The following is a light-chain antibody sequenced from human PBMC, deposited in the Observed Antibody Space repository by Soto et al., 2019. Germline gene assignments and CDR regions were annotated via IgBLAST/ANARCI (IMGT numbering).Light chain of an antibody. V-gene: IGLV2-14*01. J-gene: IGLJ2*01. Sequence: QSALTQPASVSGSPGQSITISCTGTSSDVGGYKYVSWYQQHPGKTPKLIIYEVSNRPSGVSNRFSGSKSGNTASLTISGLQAEDEADYYCTSYTSSATGVFGGGTKLTAL. CDR1: SSDVGGYKY. CDR3: TSYTSSATGV. CDR2: EVS.